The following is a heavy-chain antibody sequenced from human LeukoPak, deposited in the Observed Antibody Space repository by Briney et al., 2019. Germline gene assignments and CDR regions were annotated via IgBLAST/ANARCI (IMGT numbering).Heavy chain of an antibody. CDR1: GGSISSYY. CDR3: ARFIVVVEENWFDP. CDR2: IYYSGST. Sequence: SETLSLTCTVSGGSISSYYWSWIRQPPGKGLEWIGYIYYSGSTNYNPSLKSRVTISVDTSKNQFSLKLSSVTAADTAVYYCARFIVVVEENWFDPWCQGTLVTVSS. V-gene: IGHV4-59*01. J-gene: IGHJ5*02. D-gene: IGHD2-15*01.